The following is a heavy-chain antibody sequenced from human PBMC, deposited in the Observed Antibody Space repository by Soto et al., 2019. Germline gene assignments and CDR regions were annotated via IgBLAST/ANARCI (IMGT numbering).Heavy chain of an antibody. D-gene: IGHD5-12*01. V-gene: IGHV4-59*08. J-gene: IGHJ4*02. Sequence: SETLSLTCTVSGGSISSYYWSWIRQPPGKGLEWIGYIYYSGSTNYNPSLKSRVTISVDTSKNQFSLKLSSVTAADTAVYYCARRQRRGSSYYFDYWGQGTLVTVSS. CDR1: GGSISSYY. CDR3: ARRQRRGSSYYFDY. CDR2: IYYSGST.